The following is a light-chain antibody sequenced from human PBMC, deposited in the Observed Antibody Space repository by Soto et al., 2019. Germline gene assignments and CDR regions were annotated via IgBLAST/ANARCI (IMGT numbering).Light chain of an antibody. Sequence: QSALTQPPSVSGSPGQSVTISCTGTSSDVGSYNRVSWYQQPPGTAPKLMIYEVSNRPSGVPDRFSGSKSGNTASLTISGLPAEDEADYYCSSYTSSSTPVVFGGGTKLTVL. J-gene: IGLJ2*01. CDR3: SSYTSSSTPVV. CDR1: SSDVGSYNR. V-gene: IGLV2-18*02. CDR2: EVS.